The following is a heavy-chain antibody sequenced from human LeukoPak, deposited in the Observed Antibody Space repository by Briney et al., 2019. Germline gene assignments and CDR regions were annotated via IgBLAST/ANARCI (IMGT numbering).Heavy chain of an antibody. CDR2: IHYSGST. CDR3: ARSSGSEPRTFDY. V-gene: IGHV4-61*05. CDR1: GGSISSSSYY. D-gene: IGHD6-19*01. J-gene: IGHJ4*02. Sequence: ASETLSLTCTVSGGSISSSSYYWGWIRQPPGKGLVWIGYIHYSGSTNYNPSLKSRVTISVDTSKNQFSLKLSSVTAADTAVYYCARSSGSEPRTFDYWGQGTLVTVSS.